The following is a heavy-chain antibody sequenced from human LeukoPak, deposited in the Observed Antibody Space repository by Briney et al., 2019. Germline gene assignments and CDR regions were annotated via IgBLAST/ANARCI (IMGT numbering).Heavy chain of an antibody. CDR2: ISSSSSYI. Sequence: GGSLRLSCAASGFTFSSYSMNWVRQAPGKGLEWVSSISSSSSYIYYADSVKGRFTISRDNAKNSLYLQMNSLRAEDTAVYYCARGARINIRSRTYYFDYWGQGTLVTVSS. CDR3: ARGARINIRSRTYYFDY. CDR1: GFTFSSYS. J-gene: IGHJ4*02. V-gene: IGHV3-21*01. D-gene: IGHD2-2*02.